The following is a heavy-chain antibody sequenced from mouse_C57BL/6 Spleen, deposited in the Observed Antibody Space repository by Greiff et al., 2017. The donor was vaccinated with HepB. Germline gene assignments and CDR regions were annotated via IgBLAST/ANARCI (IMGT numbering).Heavy chain of an antibody. CDR2: IDPEDGET. J-gene: IGHJ3*01. CDR1: GFNFNDYY. D-gene: IGHD1-1*01. Sequence: VQLLQSGAELVTPGASVKLSCPASGFNFNDYYMHWVKQRSEQGLEWIGRIDPEDGETKYAPKFQGKATITADTSSNTAYLQLSSLTSEDTAVYYCASGSEVAYWGQGTLVTVSA. CDR3: ASGSEVAY. V-gene: IGHV14-2*01.